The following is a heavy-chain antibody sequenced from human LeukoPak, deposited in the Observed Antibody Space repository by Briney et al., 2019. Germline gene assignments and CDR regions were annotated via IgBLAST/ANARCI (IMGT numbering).Heavy chain of an antibody. J-gene: IGHJ6*02. Sequence: GGSLRLSCAASGFTFSDYYMSWIRQAPGKWREWVLYVSSSGSTIYYADSVKGRFTISRDNAKNSLYLQMNSLRAEDTAVYYCARDGGYSGYDYGPGYYYYGMDVWGQGTTVTVSS. D-gene: IGHD5-12*01. CDR2: VSSSGSTI. CDR3: ARDGGYSGYDYGPGYYYYGMDV. V-gene: IGHV3-11*01. CDR1: GFTFSDYY.